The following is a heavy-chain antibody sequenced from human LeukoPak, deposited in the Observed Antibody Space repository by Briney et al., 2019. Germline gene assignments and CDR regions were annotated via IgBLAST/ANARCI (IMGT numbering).Heavy chain of an antibody. Sequence: GRSLRLSCAASGFTFSSYGMRWVRQAPGKGLEWVAVIWYDGSNKYYADSVKGRFTISRDNSKNTLYLQMNSLRAEDTAVYYCARGSTGIAVAGTERYNWFDPWGQGTLVTVSS. CDR1: GFTFSSYG. CDR3: ARGSTGIAVAGTERYNWFDP. D-gene: IGHD6-19*01. CDR2: IWYDGSNK. J-gene: IGHJ5*02. V-gene: IGHV3-33*01.